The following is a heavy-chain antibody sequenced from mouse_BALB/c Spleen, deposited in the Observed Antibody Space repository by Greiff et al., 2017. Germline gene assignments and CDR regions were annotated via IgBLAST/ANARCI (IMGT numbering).Heavy chain of an antibody. J-gene: IGHJ2*01. D-gene: IGHD1-1*01. CDR1: GYSITSDYA. CDR3: ALYYYGTPFDY. V-gene: IGHV3-2*02. Sequence: EVKLMESGPGLVKPSQSLSLTCTVTGYSITSDYAWNWIRQFPGNKLEWMGYISYSGSTSYNPSLKSRISITRDTSKNQFFLQLNSVTTEDTAAYYCALYYYGTPFDYWGQGTTLTVSS. CDR2: ISYSGST.